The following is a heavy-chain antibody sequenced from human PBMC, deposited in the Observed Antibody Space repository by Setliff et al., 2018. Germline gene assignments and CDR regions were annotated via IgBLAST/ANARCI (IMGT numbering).Heavy chain of an antibody. CDR3: ARDQTPRDYYYYAMDV. CDR1: EFTFSSYW. CDR2: INSDGSRT. Sequence: PGGSLRLSCAASEFTFSSYWMHWVRQAPGKGLVWVSRINSDGSRTSYADSVKGRFTISRDNAKNTLYLQMNGLRAGDTAVYYCARDQTPRDYYYYAMDVWGQGTTVTVSS. J-gene: IGHJ6*02. V-gene: IGHV3-74*01.